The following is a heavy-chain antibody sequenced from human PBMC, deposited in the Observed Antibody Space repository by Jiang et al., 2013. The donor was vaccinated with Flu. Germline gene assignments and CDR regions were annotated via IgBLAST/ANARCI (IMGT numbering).Heavy chain of an antibody. J-gene: IGHJ4*02. Sequence: SLKSRVTISVDTSKNQFSLKLSSVTAADTAVYYCARVGPSKNEDGYYFDYWGQGTLVTVSS. CDR3: ARVGPSKNEDGYYFDY. V-gene: IGHV4-59*01. D-gene: IGHD5-24*01.